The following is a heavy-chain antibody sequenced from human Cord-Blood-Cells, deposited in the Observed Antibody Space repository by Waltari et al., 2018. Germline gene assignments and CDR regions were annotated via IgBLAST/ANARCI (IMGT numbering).Heavy chain of an antibody. D-gene: IGHD3-10*01. CDR3: ARERGPRYFDL. CDR1: GFPVSRHY. Sequence: EVQLVESGGGLVQPGGSLSLSCAASGFPVSRHYMSWGRQAPGKGLEWVSVIYSGGSTYYADSVKGRFTISRHNSKNTLYLQMNSLRAEDTAVYYCARERGPRYFDLWGRGTLVTVSS. V-gene: IGHV3-53*04. J-gene: IGHJ2*01. CDR2: IYSGGST.